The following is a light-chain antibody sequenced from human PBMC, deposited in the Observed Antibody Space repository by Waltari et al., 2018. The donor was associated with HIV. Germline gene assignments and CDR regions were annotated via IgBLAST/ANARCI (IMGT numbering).Light chain of an antibody. V-gene: IGLV3-1*01. J-gene: IGLJ3*02. CDR1: KLGDKY. Sequence: SYELTQPPSVSVSPGQTARIPCSGDKLGDKYACWYQQKPGQSPVLVIYQDSKRPSGIPERFSGSNSGNTATLTISGTQAMDEADYYCQAWDSSTWVFGGGTKLTVL. CDR2: QDS. CDR3: QAWDSSTWV.